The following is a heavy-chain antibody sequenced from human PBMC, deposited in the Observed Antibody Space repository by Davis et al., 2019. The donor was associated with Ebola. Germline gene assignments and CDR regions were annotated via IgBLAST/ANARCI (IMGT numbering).Heavy chain of an antibody. CDR1: GYTFTSYD. CDR3: ARGGGPFTMIVVPADYYYYGMDV. J-gene: IGHJ6*02. CDR2: MNPNSGNT. D-gene: IGHD3-22*01. V-gene: IGHV1-8*01. Sequence: ASVKVSCKASGYTFTSYDINWVRQATGQGLEWMGWMNPNSGNTGYAQKFQGRVTMTRNTSISTAYMELSSLRSEDTAVYYCARGGGPFTMIVVPADYYYYGMDVWGQGTTVTVSS.